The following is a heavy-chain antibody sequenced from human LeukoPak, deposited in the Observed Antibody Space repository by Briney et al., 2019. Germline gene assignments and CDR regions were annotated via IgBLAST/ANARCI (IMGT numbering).Heavy chain of an antibody. D-gene: IGHD3-3*01. Sequence: ASVKVSCKASGYAFIGNYIHWVRQAPGQGLEWMGWINPDSGTTKYAQNFQGRVTMTSDTSVSTAYMDLSSLTSDDMAVYYCARATTIFGVVIIFFDTWGQGTLVTVSS. J-gene: IGHJ4*02. CDR2: INPDSGTT. CDR1: GYAFIGNY. CDR3: ARATTIFGVVIIFFDT. V-gene: IGHV1-2*02.